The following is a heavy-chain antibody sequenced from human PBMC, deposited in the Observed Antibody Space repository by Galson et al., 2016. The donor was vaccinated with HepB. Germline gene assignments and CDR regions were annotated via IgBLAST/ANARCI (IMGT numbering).Heavy chain of an antibody. D-gene: IGHD2-2*01. CDR3: AKDMALPADGAEFDY. CDR1: GFSFSTYA. V-gene: IGHV3-23*01. J-gene: IGHJ4*02. CDR2: ISHSGVDT. Sequence: SLRLSCAASGFSFSTYAMCWVRQAPGKELDLVSCISHSGVDTSYADSVKGRFTISRDNSKSTLYLQMNSLRVEDSALYYWAKDMALPADGAEFDYWGQGTRVTVSS.